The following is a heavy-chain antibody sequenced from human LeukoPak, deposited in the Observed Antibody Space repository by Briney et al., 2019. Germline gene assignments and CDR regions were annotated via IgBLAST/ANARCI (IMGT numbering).Heavy chain of an antibody. CDR3: ARGEYYFDGGY. V-gene: IGHV3-7*03. Sequence: GGSLRLSCAVSGLTFTDYWMSWVRQAPGKGLEWVANIKQDGSEKNYVDSVKGGFSISRDIAKNALYLQMNSLRGDDTAVYYCARGEYYFDGGYWGQGTLVTVSS. CDR1: GLTFTDYW. CDR2: IKQDGSEK. D-gene: IGHD3-22*01. J-gene: IGHJ4*02.